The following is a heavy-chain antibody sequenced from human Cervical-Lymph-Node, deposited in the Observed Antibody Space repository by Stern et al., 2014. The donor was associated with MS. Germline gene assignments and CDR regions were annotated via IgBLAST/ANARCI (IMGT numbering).Heavy chain of an antibody. CDR1: GYTFTSYG. CDR3: ARDLRQQLVLTPLDY. D-gene: IGHD6-13*01. Sequence: VQLMQSGAEVKKPGASVKVSCKASGYTFTSYGISWVRQAPGQGLEWMGWISAYNGNTNYAQKLQGRVTMTTDTSTSTAYMELRSLRSDDTAVYYCARDLRQQLVLTPLDYWGQGTLVTVSS. CDR2: ISAYNGNT. V-gene: IGHV1-18*04. J-gene: IGHJ4*02.